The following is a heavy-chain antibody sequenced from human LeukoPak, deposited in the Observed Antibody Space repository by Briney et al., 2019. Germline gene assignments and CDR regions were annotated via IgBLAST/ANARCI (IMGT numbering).Heavy chain of an antibody. CDR2: ISYSGST. Sequence: SETLSLTCTVSGGSISSYYWSWIRQPPGKGLEWIGYISYSGSTNYNPSLKSRVTISVDTSKNQFSLKLNSVTAADTAVYYCARHPGGYCGSTSCYTDCWGQGTLVTVSS. D-gene: IGHD2-2*02. V-gene: IGHV4-59*08. CDR3: ARHPGGYCGSTSCYTDC. J-gene: IGHJ4*02. CDR1: GGSISSYY.